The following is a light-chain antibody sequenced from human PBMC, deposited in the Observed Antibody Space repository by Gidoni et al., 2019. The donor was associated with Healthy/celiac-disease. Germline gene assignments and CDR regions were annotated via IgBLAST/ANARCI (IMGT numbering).Light chain of an antibody. CDR3: QQYYNWPRT. Sequence: EIVMTQSPATLPVSPGERATLSCRASQSVSSNLAWYQQKPGHAPRLLIYGASSRATGIPARFSGSGSGTEFTLTISSLQSEDFAVYYCQQYYNWPRTFGQGTKVEIK. CDR1: QSVSSN. V-gene: IGKV3-15*01. CDR2: GAS. J-gene: IGKJ1*01.